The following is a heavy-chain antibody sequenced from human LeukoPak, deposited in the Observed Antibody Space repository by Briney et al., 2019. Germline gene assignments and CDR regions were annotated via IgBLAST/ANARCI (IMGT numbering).Heavy chain of an antibody. CDR2: ISGSGGST. CDR3: AKEYGSGSYYPY. CDR1: GFTFSSYG. J-gene: IGHJ4*02. D-gene: IGHD3-10*01. V-gene: IGHV3-23*01. Sequence: PGGSLGLSCAASGFTFSSYGMNWVRQAPGKGLEWVSAISGSGGSTYYADSVKGRFTISRDNSKDTLYLQMNSLRAEDTAVYYCAKEYGSGSYYPYWGQGTLVTVSS.